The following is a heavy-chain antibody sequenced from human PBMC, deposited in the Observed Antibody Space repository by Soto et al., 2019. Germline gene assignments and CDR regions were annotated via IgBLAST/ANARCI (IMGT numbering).Heavy chain of an antibody. CDR1: GFTFSSYA. J-gene: IGHJ4*02. V-gene: IGHV3-23*01. CDR2: ISGSGGST. Sequence: PGGSLRLSCAASGFTFSSYAMSWVRQAPGKGLEWVSAISGSGGSTYYADSVKGRFTISRDNSKNKLYLQMNSLRAEDTAVYYFAKPRVTYYDILTGYYRDYWGQGTLVTVSS. D-gene: IGHD3-9*01. CDR3: AKPRVTYYDILTGYYRDY.